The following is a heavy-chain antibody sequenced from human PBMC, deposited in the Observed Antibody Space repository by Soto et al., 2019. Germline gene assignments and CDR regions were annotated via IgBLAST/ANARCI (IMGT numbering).Heavy chain of an antibody. CDR3: AREGDIVVVPAAMPARDFDY. CDR2: INPNSGGT. J-gene: IGHJ4*02. D-gene: IGHD2-2*01. Sequence: EASVKVSCKASGYTFTGYYMHWVRQAPGQGLEWMGWINPNSGGTNYAQKFQGWVTMTRDTSISTAYMELSRLRSDDTAVYYCAREGDIVVVPAAMPARDFDYWGQGTLVTVSS. CDR1: GYTFTGYY. V-gene: IGHV1-2*04.